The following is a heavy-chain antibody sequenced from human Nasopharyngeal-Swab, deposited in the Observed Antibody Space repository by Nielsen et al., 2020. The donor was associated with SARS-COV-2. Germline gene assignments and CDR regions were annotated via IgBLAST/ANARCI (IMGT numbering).Heavy chain of an antibody. CDR2: IKQDGGEK. Sequence: GESLKISCAASGFTFSSYWMSWVRQAPGKGLEWVANIKQDGGEKNYVDSVKGRFTISRDNAKTSLYLQMNTLRAEDTAVYYCVRDVIATVTTPPDYWGQGTLVTVSS. V-gene: IGHV3-7*01. CDR1: GFTFSSYW. D-gene: IGHD4-17*01. J-gene: IGHJ4*02. CDR3: VRDVIATVTTPPDY.